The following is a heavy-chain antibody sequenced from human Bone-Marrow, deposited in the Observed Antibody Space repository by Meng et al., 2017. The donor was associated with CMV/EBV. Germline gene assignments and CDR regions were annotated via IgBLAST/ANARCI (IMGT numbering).Heavy chain of an antibody. CDR2: IRYDGSNK. D-gene: IGHD4-23*01. V-gene: IGHV3-30*02. Sequence: GGSLRLSCAASGFTFSSYGMHWVRQAPGKGLEWVAFIRYDGSNKYYADSVKGRFTISRDNSKNTLYLQMNSLRAEDTAVYYCAILRGGYGGNLDAFDIWGQGTMVTFSS. CDR1: GFTFSSYG. J-gene: IGHJ3*02. CDR3: AILRGGYGGNLDAFDI.